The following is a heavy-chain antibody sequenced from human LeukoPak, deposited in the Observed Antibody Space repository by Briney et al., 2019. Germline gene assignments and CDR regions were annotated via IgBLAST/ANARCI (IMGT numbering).Heavy chain of an antibody. CDR1: GYTFTSYD. CDR2: INPNSGGT. Sequence: ASVKVSCKASGYTFTSYDINWVRQAPGQGLERMGWINPNSGGTNYAQKFQGRVTMTRDTSISTAYMELSRLRSDDTAVYYCARATTPGGIDYWGQGTLVTVSS. D-gene: IGHD5-12*01. V-gene: IGHV1-2*02. CDR3: ARATTPGGIDY. J-gene: IGHJ4*02.